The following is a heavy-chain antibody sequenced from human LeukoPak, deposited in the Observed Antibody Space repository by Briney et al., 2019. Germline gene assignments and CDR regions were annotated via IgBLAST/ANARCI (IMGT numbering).Heavy chain of an antibody. CDR3: ATGYSSVVPFDY. CDR2: ISGSGGST. D-gene: IGHD6-25*01. CDR1: GFTFSSYA. J-gene: IGHJ4*02. Sequence: GGSLRLSCAASGFTFSSYAVSWVRQAPGKGLEWVSAISGSGGSTYYADSVKGRFTISRDNSKNTLYLQMNSLRAEDTAVYYCATGYSSVVPFDYWGQGTLVTVSS. V-gene: IGHV3-23*01.